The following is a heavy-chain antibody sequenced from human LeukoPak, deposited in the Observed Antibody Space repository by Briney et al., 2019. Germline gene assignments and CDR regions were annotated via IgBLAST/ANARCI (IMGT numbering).Heavy chain of an antibody. V-gene: IGHV3-66*01. D-gene: IGHD3-10*01. Sequence: GGSLRLSCAGSGFAVSNNYMSWVRQAPGKGLEWVSVIHSGGATYYADSVRGRFTISRDNSKNTLYLQMNSLRGEDTAVYYCARDRFDGSGSLLDYWGQGTLVIVSS. CDR3: ARDRFDGSGSLLDY. CDR2: IHSGGAT. CDR1: GFAVSNNY. J-gene: IGHJ4*01.